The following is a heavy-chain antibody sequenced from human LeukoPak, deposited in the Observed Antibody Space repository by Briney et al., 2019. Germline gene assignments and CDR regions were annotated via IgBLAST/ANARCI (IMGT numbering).Heavy chain of an antibody. D-gene: IGHD3-3*01. V-gene: IGHV3-7*01. CDR2: IKQDGSEK. Sequence: GGSLRLSCTASGFTFSTYWMSWVRQAPGKGLECVASIKQDGSEKEYVDSVKGRFTISRDNAKNSLYLQMISLRAEDTAVYYCARWRGAQSEFEYWGQGTPVTVSS. J-gene: IGHJ4*02. CDR1: GFTFSTYW. CDR3: ARWRGAQSEFEY.